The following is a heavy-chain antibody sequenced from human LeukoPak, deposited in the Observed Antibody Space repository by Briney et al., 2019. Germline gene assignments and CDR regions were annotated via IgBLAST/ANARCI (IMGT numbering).Heavy chain of an antibody. CDR3: ARHLSGYISSLAY. J-gene: IGHJ4*02. D-gene: IGHD6-6*01. V-gene: IGHV3-74*01. Sequence: GGSLRLSCAASRFTFNNYWMHWVRQAPGKGLVWVSRINSDGTSTSYADSVKGRFTISRDNAKNTLYLQMNSLRAEDTAVYYCARHLSGYISSLAYWGQGTLVTVSS. CDR1: RFTFNNYW. CDR2: INSDGTST.